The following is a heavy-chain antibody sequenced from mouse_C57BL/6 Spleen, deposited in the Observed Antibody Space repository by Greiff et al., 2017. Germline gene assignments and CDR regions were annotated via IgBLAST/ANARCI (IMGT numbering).Heavy chain of an antibody. D-gene: IGHD1-1*01. CDR2: IYPGSGST. CDR1: GYTFTSYW. J-gene: IGHJ2*01. Sequence: VQLQQPGAELVKPGASVKMSCKASGYTFTSYWITWVKQRPGQGLEWIGDIYPGSGSTNYNEKFKSKAPLTVDTSSSTAYMQLSSLTSEDSAVYYCAREYGSSYSYYFDYWGQGTTLTVSS. CDR3: AREYGSSYSYYFDY. V-gene: IGHV1-55*01.